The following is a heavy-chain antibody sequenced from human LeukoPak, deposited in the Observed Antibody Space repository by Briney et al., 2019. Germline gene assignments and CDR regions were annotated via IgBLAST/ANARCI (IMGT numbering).Heavy chain of an antibody. V-gene: IGHV3-74*01. Sequence: GGSLRLSCAASGFTFSSYSMNWVRQAPGKGLVWVSGISGDGRSTRYADSVKGRFTISRDNSKNTLYLQMNSLRAEDTAVYYCASYNWNFLNDYWGQGTLVTVSS. D-gene: IGHD1-7*01. CDR2: ISGDGRST. J-gene: IGHJ4*02. CDR1: GFTFSSYS. CDR3: ASYNWNFLNDY.